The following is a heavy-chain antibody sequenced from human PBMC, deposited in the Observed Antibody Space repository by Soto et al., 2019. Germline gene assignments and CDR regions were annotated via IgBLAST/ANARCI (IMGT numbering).Heavy chain of an antibody. J-gene: IGHJ6*02. CDR2: ISSSSSYI. Sequence: WSLRLSCAASGFTFSSYSMNWVRQAPGKGLEWVSSISSSSSYIYYADSVKGRFTISRDNAKNSLYLQMNSLRAEDTAVYYCARVGYSYGYGMDVWGQGTTVTVSS. CDR1: GFTFSSYS. V-gene: IGHV3-21*01. CDR3: ARVGYSYGYGMDV. D-gene: IGHD5-18*01.